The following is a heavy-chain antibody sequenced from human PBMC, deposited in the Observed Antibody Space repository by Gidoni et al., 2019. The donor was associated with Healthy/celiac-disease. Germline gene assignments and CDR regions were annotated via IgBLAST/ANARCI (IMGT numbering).Heavy chain of an antibody. CDR2: IYYSGRT. Sequence: QLQLQESGPGLVTPSETLSLTCTVSCGPISSSSYYWGGIRQPPGKGLEWSGSIYYSGRTYYNPTLKSRVTISVDTSKNQFSLKLSSVTAADTAVYYCARDVSGSKYYFDYWGQGTLVTVSS. D-gene: IGHD3-16*01. J-gene: IGHJ4*02. CDR3: ARDVSGSKYYFDY. V-gene: IGHV4-39*01. CDR1: CGPISSSSYY.